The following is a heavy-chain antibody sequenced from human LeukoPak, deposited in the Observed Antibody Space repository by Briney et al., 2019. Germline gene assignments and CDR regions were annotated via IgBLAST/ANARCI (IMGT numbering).Heavy chain of an antibody. CDR3: ARESGVCYGGNSLIYFDY. CDR2: IKQDGSEK. Sequence: PGGSLRLSCAASGFTFSSYWMSWVRQAPGKGLEWVANIKQDGSEKYYVDSVKGRFTISRDNAKNSLYLQMNSLRAEDTAVYYCARESGVCYGGNSLIYFDYWGQGTLVTVSS. CDR1: GFTFSSYW. J-gene: IGHJ4*02. D-gene: IGHD4-23*01. V-gene: IGHV3-7*01.